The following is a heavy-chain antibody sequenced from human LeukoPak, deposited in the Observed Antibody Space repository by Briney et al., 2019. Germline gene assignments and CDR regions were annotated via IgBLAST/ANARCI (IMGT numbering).Heavy chain of an antibody. D-gene: IGHD6-13*01. CDR2: IRYDGSNK. V-gene: IGHV3-30*02. J-gene: IGHJ4*02. CDR1: GFTFSSYG. CDR3: AKDPPLNLSSWPDY. Sequence: GGSLRLSCAASGFTFSSYGMHWVRQAPGKGLEWVAFIRYDGSNKYYADSVKGRFTISRDNSKNTLYLQMNSLRAEDTAAYYCAKDPPLNLSSWPDYWGQGTLVTVSS.